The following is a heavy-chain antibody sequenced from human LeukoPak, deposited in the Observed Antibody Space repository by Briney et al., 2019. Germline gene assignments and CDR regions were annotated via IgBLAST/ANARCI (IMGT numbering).Heavy chain of an antibody. CDR2: VKQDGSEK. Sequence: GSLRLSCAASGFSFSTYWMSWVRQAPGKGLQWVANVKQDGSEKNYVDSVKGRFTISRDNAKNSLYLQMNSLRAEDTAVYYCARARLTLAREVIIKADYWGQGILVTVSS. CDR1: GFSFSTYW. CDR3: ARARLTLAREVIIKADY. V-gene: IGHV3-7*03. D-gene: IGHD3-10*01. J-gene: IGHJ4*02.